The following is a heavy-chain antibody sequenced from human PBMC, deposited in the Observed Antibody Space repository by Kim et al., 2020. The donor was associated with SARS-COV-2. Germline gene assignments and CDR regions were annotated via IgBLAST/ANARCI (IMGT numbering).Heavy chain of an antibody. V-gene: IGHV1-69*04. J-gene: IGHJ2*01. CDR3: ARIFNYDSSGRDWYFDL. CDR1: GGTFSSYA. D-gene: IGHD3-22*01. Sequence: SVKVSCKASGGTFSSYAISWVRQAPGQGLEWMGRIIPILGIATYAQKFQGRVTITADKSTSTAYMELSSLRSEDTVVYYCARIFNYDSSGRDWYFDLWGRGTLVTVSS. CDR2: IIPILGIA.